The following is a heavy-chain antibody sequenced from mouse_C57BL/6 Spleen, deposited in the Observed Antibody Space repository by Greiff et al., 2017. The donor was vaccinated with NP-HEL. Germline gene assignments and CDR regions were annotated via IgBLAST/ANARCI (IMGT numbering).Heavy chain of an antibody. CDR3: ARGTTVVAFDY. V-gene: IGHV1-54*01. J-gene: IGHJ2*01. Sequence: VQLQQSGAELVRPGTSVKVSCKASGYAFTNYLIEWVKQRPGQGLEWTGVINPGSGGTNYNEKFKGKATLTADKSSSTAYMQLSSLTSEDSAVYFCARGTTVVAFDYWGQGTTLTDSS. CDR2: INPGSGGT. D-gene: IGHD1-1*01. CDR1: GYAFTNYL.